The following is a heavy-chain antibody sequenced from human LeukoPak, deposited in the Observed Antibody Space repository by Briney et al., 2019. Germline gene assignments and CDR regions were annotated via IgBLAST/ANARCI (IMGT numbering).Heavy chain of an antibody. Sequence: PSETLSLTCTVSGGSIRSSNYYWGWIRQPPGKGLEWIGSIYYSGSTYYNPSLKSRVTISVDTSKNHFSLKVSSVTAADTAVYYCGRHDYGDYLSRFDPWGQGTLVTVSS. J-gene: IGHJ5*02. CDR2: IYYSGST. D-gene: IGHD4-17*01. V-gene: IGHV4-39*01. CDR3: GRHDYGDYLSRFDP. CDR1: GGSIRSSNYY.